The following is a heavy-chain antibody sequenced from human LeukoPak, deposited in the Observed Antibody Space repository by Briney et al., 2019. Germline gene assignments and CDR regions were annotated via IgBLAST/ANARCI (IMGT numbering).Heavy chain of an antibody. D-gene: IGHD2-2*01. Sequence: SVKVSCKASGGTFSSYAISWVRQAPGQGLEWMGGIIPIFGTANYAQKFQGRVTITADESTSTAYMELSSLRSEDTAVYYCARDCSSTSCYATGFDPWGQGTLVTVSS. J-gene: IGHJ5*02. CDR1: GGTFSSYA. CDR3: ARDCSSTSCYATGFDP. V-gene: IGHV1-69*13. CDR2: IIPIFGTA.